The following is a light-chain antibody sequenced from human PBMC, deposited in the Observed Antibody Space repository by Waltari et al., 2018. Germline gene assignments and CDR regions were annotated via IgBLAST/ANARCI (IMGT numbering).Light chain of an antibody. Sequence: QSVLTQPPSVSAAPGQPVTISCSGNNPNIGKNYVSWYQQFPGTAPKLLIYDNYKRPSGIPDRFSGSKSGTSATMDIAGLQTGDEADYYCGTWDISLSTVVFGGGTKVTVL. CDR3: GTWDISLSTVV. CDR1: NPNIGKNY. J-gene: IGLJ2*01. V-gene: IGLV1-51*01. CDR2: DNY.